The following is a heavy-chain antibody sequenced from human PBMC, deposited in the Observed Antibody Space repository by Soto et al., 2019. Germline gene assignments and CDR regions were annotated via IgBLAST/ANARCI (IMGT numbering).Heavy chain of an antibody. CDR1: GYSFTSYW. CDR2: IYPGDSDT. Sequence: PGESLKISCKGSGYSFTSYWIGWVRQMPGKGLEWMGIIYPGDSDTRYSPSFQGQVTISADKSISTAYLQWSSLKASDTAMYYCARSHTTSSYGYYCYYGMDVWGQGTTVTVSS. CDR3: ARSHTTSSYGYYCYYGMDV. J-gene: IGHJ6*02. V-gene: IGHV5-51*01. D-gene: IGHD5-18*01.